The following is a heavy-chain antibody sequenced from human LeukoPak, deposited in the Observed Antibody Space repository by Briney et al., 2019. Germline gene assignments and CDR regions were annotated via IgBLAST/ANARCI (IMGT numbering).Heavy chain of an antibody. CDR1: GFTLSRYS. J-gene: IGHJ3*02. CDR3: ARVFYDSSGYYPDAFDI. D-gene: IGHD3-22*01. Sequence: GGSLRLSCAASGFTLSRYSMNWVRQAPGKGLEWVSAISGSGGSTYYADSVKGRFTISRDNSKNTLYLQMNSLRAEDTAVYYCARVFYDSSGYYPDAFDIWGQGTMVTVSS. V-gene: IGHV3-23*01. CDR2: ISGSGGST.